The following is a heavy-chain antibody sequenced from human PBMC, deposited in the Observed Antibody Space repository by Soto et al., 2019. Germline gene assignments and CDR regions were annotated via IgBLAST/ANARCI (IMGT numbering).Heavy chain of an antibody. CDR1: GGTFSTYS. Sequence: QVQLVQSGAEVKKPGSSVKVSCKDSGGTFSTYSMFWVRQAPGQGLEWMGRIIPMLGIRNYAQRFQDRVTITAHKSTATAHMELSSLRSEDTALYYWTIGSWSGEVFDIWGQGTMVTVSS. CDR2: IIPMLGIR. CDR3: TIGSWSGEVFDI. V-gene: IGHV1-69*02. J-gene: IGHJ3*02. D-gene: IGHD2-21*01.